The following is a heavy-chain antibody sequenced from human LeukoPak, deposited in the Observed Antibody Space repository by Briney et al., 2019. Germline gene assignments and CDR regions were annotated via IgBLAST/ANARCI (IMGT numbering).Heavy chain of an antibody. J-gene: IGHJ5*02. CDR2: ISAYNGNT. V-gene: IGHV1-18*01. Sequence: ASVKVSCKASGYTFTSYGISWVRQAPGQGLEWMGWISAYNGNTNYAQKLQGRVTMTTDTSTSTAYMELRSLRSDDTAVYYCARDIHGSGSLGFDPWGQGTLVTVPS. D-gene: IGHD3-10*01. CDR3: ARDIHGSGSLGFDP. CDR1: GYTFTSYG.